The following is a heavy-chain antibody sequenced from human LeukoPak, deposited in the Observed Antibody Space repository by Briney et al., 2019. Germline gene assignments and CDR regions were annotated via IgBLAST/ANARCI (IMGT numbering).Heavy chain of an antibody. Sequence: SETLSLTCTVSGGSLSGSYWSWIRQPPGKGLEWIGSIYHSGSTYYNPSLKSRVTISVDTSKNQFSLKLSSVTAADTAVYYCARRLPYSGSYSWFDPWGQGTLVTVSS. CDR1: GGSLSGSY. D-gene: IGHD1-26*01. CDR2: IYHSGST. J-gene: IGHJ5*02. CDR3: ARRLPYSGSYSWFDP. V-gene: IGHV4-38-2*02.